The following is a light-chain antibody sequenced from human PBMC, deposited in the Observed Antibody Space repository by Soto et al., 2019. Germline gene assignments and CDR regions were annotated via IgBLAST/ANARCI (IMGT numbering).Light chain of an antibody. J-gene: IGLJ3*02. CDR2: LNSDGSH. V-gene: IGLV4-69*01. CDR3: QTWDTDIRV. Sequence: QLVLTQSPSASASLGASVKLTCSLNRGHSSYAIAWHQQHTEKGPRYLMKLNSDGSHNKGGEVPDRFSGSSSGAERYLTISSLQSEDEADYYCQTWDTDIRVFGGVTTVTVL. CDR1: RGHSSYA.